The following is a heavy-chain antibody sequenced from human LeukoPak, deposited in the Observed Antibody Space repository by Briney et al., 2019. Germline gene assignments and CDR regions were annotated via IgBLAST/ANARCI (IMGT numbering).Heavy chain of an antibody. CDR3: VKGEQWLARPFDY. J-gene: IGHJ4*02. CDR1: GFTFSSYA. V-gene: IGHV3-64D*09. Sequence: GGSLRLSCSASGFTFSSYAMRWVRQAPGKGLEYVSAISSNGGSTYYADSVKGRFTISRDNSKNTLYLQMSSLRAEDTAVYYCVKGEQWLARPFDYWGQGTLVTVSS. CDR2: ISSNGGST. D-gene: IGHD6-19*01.